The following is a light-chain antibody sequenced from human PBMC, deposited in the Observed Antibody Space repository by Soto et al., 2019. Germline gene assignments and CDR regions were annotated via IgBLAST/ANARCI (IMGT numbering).Light chain of an antibody. V-gene: IGLV2-14*01. CDR3: SSYTSSSTWV. Sequence: QSVLTQPASVSGSPGQSITISCTGTSSDVGGYNYVSWYQHHPGKAPKLMIYEVSHRPSGVSNRFSGSRSGNTASLTISGLQAEDEADYYCSSYTSSSTWVFGGGTKVTVL. CDR2: EVS. J-gene: IGLJ3*02. CDR1: SSDVGGYNY.